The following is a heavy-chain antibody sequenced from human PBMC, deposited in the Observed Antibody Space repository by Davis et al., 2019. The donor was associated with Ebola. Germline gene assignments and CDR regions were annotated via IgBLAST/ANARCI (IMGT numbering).Heavy chain of an antibody. V-gene: IGHV5-51*01. D-gene: IGHD5-24*01. CDR3: ARGTNGYNPGGYFDS. Sequence: TVSCKASGYSFTTYWIVWVRQMPGKGLECMGIIFPGDSDTRYSPSFLGQVTISADKSISTAYLQWTSLKASDTAIYYCARGTNGYNPGGYFDSWGQGTLVTVSS. J-gene: IGHJ4*02. CDR1: GYSFTTYW. CDR2: IFPGDSDT.